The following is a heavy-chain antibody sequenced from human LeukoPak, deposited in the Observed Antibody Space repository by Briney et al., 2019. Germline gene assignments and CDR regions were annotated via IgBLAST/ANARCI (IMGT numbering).Heavy chain of an antibody. Sequence: PSETLSLTCTVSGDSITSYYWSWIRQPPGKELEGLGYIHYSGSTNYSPSLKSQVTISVDTSKNQFSLKLSSVTAPDTAVYYCARDQFGSNLGASGEPLYWYFDLWGRGTLVTVSS. CDR1: GDSITSYY. J-gene: IGHJ2*01. CDR3: ARDQFGSNLGASGEPLYWYFDL. CDR2: IHYSGST. D-gene: IGHD1-14*01. V-gene: IGHV4-59*01.